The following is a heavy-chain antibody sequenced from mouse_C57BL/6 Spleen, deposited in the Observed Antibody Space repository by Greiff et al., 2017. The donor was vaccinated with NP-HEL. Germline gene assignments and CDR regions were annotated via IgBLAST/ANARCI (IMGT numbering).Heavy chain of an antibody. Sequence: QVQLQQPGAELVKPGASVKLSCKASGYTFTSYWMHWVKQRPGRGLEWIGRIDPNSGGTKYNEKFKSKATLTVDKPSSTAYMQLSSLTSEDSAVYYCARRGDFYYDYDVVYAMDYWGQGTSVTVSS. CDR2: IDPNSGGT. V-gene: IGHV1-72*01. CDR3: ARRGDFYYDYDVVYAMDY. D-gene: IGHD2-4*01. J-gene: IGHJ4*01. CDR1: GYTFTSYW.